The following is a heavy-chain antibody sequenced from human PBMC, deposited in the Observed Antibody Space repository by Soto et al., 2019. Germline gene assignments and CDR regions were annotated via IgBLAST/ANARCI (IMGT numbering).Heavy chain of an antibody. CDR1: GYSFPSEW. D-gene: IGHD2-2*01. J-gene: IGHJ6*02. Sequence: PGESLKIPFKSSGYSFPSEWIGWVRQIPGKGLEWMGSIYPADSDTRYSPAFQSQVTISANKSIRTAYLQWNSLKASDTAMYYCARIPHSTTSYYYYNFGMDVWGQGTTVTVSS. V-gene: IGHV5-51*01. CDR2: IYPADSDT. CDR3: ARIPHSTTSYYYYNFGMDV.